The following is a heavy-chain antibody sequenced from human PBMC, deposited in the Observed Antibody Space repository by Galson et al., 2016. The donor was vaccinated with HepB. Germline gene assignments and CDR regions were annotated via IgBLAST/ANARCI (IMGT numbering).Heavy chain of an antibody. D-gene: IGHD2-2*01. J-gene: IGHJ4*02. V-gene: IGHV3-13*04. CDR1: GFTFSNYD. Sequence: SLRLSCAASGFTFSNYDMHWVRQATGKGLEWVSDIGTAGDTYYSGSVKGRFTISRENGKDSLYLHMNSLRVGDTAVYYCARGYQDYFDYWGQGTQVTVSS. CDR3: ARGYQDYFDY. CDR2: IGTAGDT.